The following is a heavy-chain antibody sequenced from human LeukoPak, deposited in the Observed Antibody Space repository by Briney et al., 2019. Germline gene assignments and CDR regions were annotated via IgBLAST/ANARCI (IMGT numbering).Heavy chain of an antibody. J-gene: IGHJ4*02. CDR3: ARDRDLKWFYY. V-gene: IGHV4-38-2*02. Sequence: PSEALSLTCTVSSSIISSFSWGWIRQPPGKGLEWIGSIYDGGNTYYNPSLKSRVTMSVDTSKNQFSLKLSSVTAADTAVYYCARDRDLKWFYYWGQGTLVTASS. CDR2: IYDGGNT. CDR1: SSIISSFS. D-gene: IGHD3-3*01.